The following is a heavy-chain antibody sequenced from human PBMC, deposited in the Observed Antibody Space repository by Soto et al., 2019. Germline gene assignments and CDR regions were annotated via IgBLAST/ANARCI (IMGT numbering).Heavy chain of an antibody. J-gene: IGHJ5*02. CDR2: IIPIFGTA. V-gene: IGHV1-69*06. CDR3: ARMQQLVRRGWFDP. D-gene: IGHD6-13*01. Sequence: QVQLVQSGAEVKKPGSSVKVSCKASGGTFSSYAISWVRQAPGQGLEWMGGIIPIFGTANYAQKFQGRVTITADKFTSTAYLELSSLSSEDTAVYYCARMQQLVRRGWFDPWGQGTLVTVSS. CDR1: GGTFSSYA.